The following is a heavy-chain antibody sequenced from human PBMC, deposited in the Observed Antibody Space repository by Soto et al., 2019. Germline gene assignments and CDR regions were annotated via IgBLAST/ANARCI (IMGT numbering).Heavy chain of an antibody. CDR2: ISAYNGNT. J-gene: IGHJ6*02. CDR1: GYTFTSYG. D-gene: IGHD3-3*01. V-gene: IGHV1-18*04. CDR3: AGEFGGGSYDFWSGYYTNYYYGMDV. Sequence: QVQLVQSGAEVKKPGASVKVSCKASGYTFTSYGISWVRQAPGQGLEWMGWISAYNGNTNYAQKLQGRVTMTTDTSTSTAYMELRSLRSDDTAVYYCAGEFGGGSYDFWSGYYTNYYYGMDVWGQGTTVTVSS.